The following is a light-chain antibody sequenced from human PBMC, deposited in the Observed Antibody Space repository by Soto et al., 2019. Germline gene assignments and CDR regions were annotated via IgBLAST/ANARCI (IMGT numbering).Light chain of an antibody. CDR1: QSISSY. CDR3: QQSYSTPQT. V-gene: IGKV1-39*01. Sequence: IQLTQSPSFLSASVGDRVTITFRASQSISSYLNWYQQKPGKAPKLLIYAASSLQSGVPSRFSGSGSGTDFTLTISSLQPEDFATYYCQQSYSTPQTFGQGTKVDIK. J-gene: IGKJ1*01. CDR2: AAS.